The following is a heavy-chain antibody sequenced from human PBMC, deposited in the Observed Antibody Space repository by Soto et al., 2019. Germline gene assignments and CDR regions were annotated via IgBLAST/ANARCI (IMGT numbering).Heavy chain of an antibody. CDR1: GDSISSNNNY. Sequence: QVQRQESGPCLVYHSQTLSLTCTVSGDSISSNNNYWCWIRQPPGECLEWIGFISYCGTTSDSPSLKSLVAISLDTSKNQFSLSLSSVTAADTSVYYCARGRGYSYGPAPWGQGPLVTVSS. CDR3: ARGRGYSYGPAP. D-gene: IGHD5-18*01. CDR2: ISYCGTT. J-gene: IGHJ5*02. V-gene: IGHV4-30-4*01.